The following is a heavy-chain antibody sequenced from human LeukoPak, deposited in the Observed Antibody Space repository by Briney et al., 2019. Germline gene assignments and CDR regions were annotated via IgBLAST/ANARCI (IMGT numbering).Heavy chain of an antibody. Sequence: PGGSLRLSCAASGFTFSNYWSNWVRQAPGKGLEWVSSITSGGDYIYYADSVKGRFTTSRDNAKNSLSLQLNSLRVEDTAVYYCARGHYDVLAASYKWTPDYWGQGTLVTVSS. V-gene: IGHV3-21*01. J-gene: IGHJ4*02. D-gene: IGHD3-9*01. CDR1: GFTFSNYW. CDR3: ARGHYDVLAASYKWTPDY. CDR2: ITSGGDYI.